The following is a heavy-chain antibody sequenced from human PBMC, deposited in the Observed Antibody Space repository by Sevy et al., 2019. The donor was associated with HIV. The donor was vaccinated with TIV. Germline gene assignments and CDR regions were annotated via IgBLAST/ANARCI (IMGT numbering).Heavy chain of an antibody. J-gene: IGHJ3*02. D-gene: IGHD4-17*01. Sequence: ASVKVSCKASGGTFSSYAISWVRQPPGQGLEWMGGIIPIFGTANYAQKFQGRVTITADESTSTAYMELSSLRSEDTAVYYCARVPTPYDAFDIWGQGTMVTVSS. CDR3: ARVPTPYDAFDI. CDR1: GGTFSSYA. V-gene: IGHV1-69*13. CDR2: IIPIFGTA.